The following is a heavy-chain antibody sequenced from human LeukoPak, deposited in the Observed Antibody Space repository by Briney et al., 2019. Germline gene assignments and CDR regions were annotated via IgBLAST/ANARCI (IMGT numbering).Heavy chain of an antibody. CDR1: GFIFSSYW. CDR3: ASGSYVFDY. V-gene: IGHV3-74*01. CDR2: INSDGSST. D-gene: IGHD3-10*01. J-gene: IGHJ4*02. Sequence: GGSLRLSCAASGFIFSSYWMGWVRQAPGKGLVWVSRINSDGSSTSYADSVKGRFTISRDNAKNTLYLQMNSLRAEDTAVYYCASGSYVFDYWGQGTLVTVSS.